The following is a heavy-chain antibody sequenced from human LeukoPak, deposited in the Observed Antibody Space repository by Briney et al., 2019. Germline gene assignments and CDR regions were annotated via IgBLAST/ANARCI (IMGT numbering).Heavy chain of an antibody. CDR3: ARFIVVVPAAIAYYYMDV. J-gene: IGHJ6*03. D-gene: IGHD2-2*01. CDR2: ISSSSSYI. V-gene: IGHV3-21*01. Sequence: PGGSLRLSCAASGFTFSSYSMNWVRQAPGKGLEWVSSISSSSSYIYYADSVKGRFTISRDNAKNSLYLQMNSLRAEDTAVYYCARFIVVVPAAIAYYYMDVWGKGTTVTVSS. CDR1: GFTFSSYS.